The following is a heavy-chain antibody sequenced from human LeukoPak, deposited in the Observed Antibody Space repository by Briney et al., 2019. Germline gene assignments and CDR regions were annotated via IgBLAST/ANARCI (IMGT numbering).Heavy chain of an antibody. CDR1: GGTFSSYA. J-gene: IGHJ4*02. D-gene: IGHD3-10*01. V-gene: IGHV1-69*04. Sequence: SVKVSCKASGGTFSSYAIYWVRQAPGQGLEWMGRIIPILGIANYAQKFQGRVTITADKSTSTAYMDLSSLRSEDTAVYYCAGWSEIQMGSYWGQGTLVTVSS. CDR3: AGWSEIQMGSY. CDR2: IIPILGIA.